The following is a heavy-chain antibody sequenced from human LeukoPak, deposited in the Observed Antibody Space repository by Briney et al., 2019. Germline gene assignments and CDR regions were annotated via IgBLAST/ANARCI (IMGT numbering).Heavy chain of an antibody. V-gene: IGHV4-4*07. Sequence: SETLSLTCTVSGASISNYFWTWIRQPAGKGLEWIGRIYTSGSTNYNPSLKSRVTMSVDTSKSQFSLNLSSVTAADTAVYYCARGTNPGNYWYFDLWGRGTLVTVSS. D-gene: IGHD1-7*01. CDR3: ARGTNPGNYWYFDL. CDR1: GASISNYF. J-gene: IGHJ2*01. CDR2: IYTSGST.